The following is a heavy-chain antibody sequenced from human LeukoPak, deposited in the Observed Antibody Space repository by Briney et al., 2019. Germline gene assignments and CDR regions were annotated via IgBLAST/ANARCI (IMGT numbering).Heavy chain of an antibody. CDR3: ARDLELVYYDSSGYDY. CDR1: GFTFSSYW. CDR2: INSDGSNT. J-gene: IGHJ4*02. D-gene: IGHD3-22*01. Sequence: GGSLRLSCAASGFTFSSYWMHWVRQVPGEALVWVSRINSDGSNTRYADSVKGRFTISRDNAKNTLYLQMNSLRAEDTAVYYCARDLELVYYDSSGYDYWGQGTLVIVSS. V-gene: IGHV3-74*01.